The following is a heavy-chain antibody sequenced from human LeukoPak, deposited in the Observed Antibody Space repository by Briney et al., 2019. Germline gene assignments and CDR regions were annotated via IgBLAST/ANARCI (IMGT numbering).Heavy chain of an antibody. D-gene: IGHD6-13*01. CDR3: ARAARIGQQLGY. CDR1: GYTFTGYY. J-gene: IGHJ4*02. V-gene: IGHV1-2*02. CDR2: INPNSGGT. Sequence: VASVKVSCKASGYTFTGYYMHWVRQAPGQGLEWMGWINPNSGGTNYAQKFQGRATMTRDTSISTAYMELSRLRSDDTAVYYCARAARIGQQLGYWGQGTLVTVSS.